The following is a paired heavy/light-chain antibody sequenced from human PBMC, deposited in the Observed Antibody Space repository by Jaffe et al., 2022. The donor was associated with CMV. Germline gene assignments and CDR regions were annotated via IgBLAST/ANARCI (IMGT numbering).Light chain of an antibody. V-gene: IGKV3-15*01. CDR3: QHYNNWPPET. J-gene: IGKJ1*01. CDR2: GAS. CDR1: QSVSSN. Sequence: EIVMTQSPATLSVSPGERATLSCRASQSVSSNLAWYQQKPGQAPRLLIYGASTRATGIPARFSGSGSGTEFTLTISSLQSEDFAVYYCQHYNNWPPETFGQGTKVEIK.
Heavy chain of an antibody. V-gene: IGHV3-23*01. CDR2: ISGSGSNT. J-gene: IGHJ4*02. CDR1: GFTFSTYA. CDR3: ARVSYRYFDY. Sequence: EVQLLESGGGLAQPGGSLRLSCAASGFTFSTYAMSWVRQAPGRGLEWVSVISGSGSNTYYADSVKGRFTISRDNSKNTLYLQMNSLRAEDTAVYYCARVSYRYFDYWGQGTLVTVSS.